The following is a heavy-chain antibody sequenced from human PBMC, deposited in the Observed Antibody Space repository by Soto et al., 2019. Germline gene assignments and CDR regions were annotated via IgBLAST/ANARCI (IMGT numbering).Heavy chain of an antibody. J-gene: IGHJ6*02. CDR3: ARDRLMATAGTARHYFGLDV. CDR1: GGSIRSGGYY. CDR2: IYYSGNT. D-gene: IGHD5-18*01. Sequence: TSETLSLTSTVSGGSIRSGGYYWSWVRQNPRRGLEWIGNIYYSGNTYYNPSLKSRLTISVDTSKNQFSLNLSSVTAADTAVYYCARDRLMATAGTARHYFGLDVWGQGTTVTVS. V-gene: IGHV4-31*03.